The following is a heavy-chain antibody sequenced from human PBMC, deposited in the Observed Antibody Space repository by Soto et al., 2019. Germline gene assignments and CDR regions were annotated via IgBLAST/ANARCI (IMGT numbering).Heavy chain of an antibody. D-gene: IGHD6-13*01. CDR1: GGSISSYY. Sequence: QVQLQESGPGLVKPSETPSLTCTVSGGSISSYYWSWIRQPPGKGLEWIGYISYRGSTNYSPSLKSRVSISADTSKNQFSLKLSSVTAADTAVYYCARRIAAAGTSNYYGLDVWGQGTTVSVSS. CDR3: ARRIAAAGTSNYYGLDV. CDR2: ISYRGST. V-gene: IGHV4-59*01. J-gene: IGHJ6*02.